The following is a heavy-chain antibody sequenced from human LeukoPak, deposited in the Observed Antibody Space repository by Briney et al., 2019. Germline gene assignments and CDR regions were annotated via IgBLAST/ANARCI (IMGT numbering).Heavy chain of an antibody. CDR1: GGSISNNNW. V-gene: IGHV4-4*02. J-gene: IGHJ3*02. CDR3: ANKRPPVQYTFDN. Sequence: SETLFLTCAVSGGSISNNNWWSWVRVPPGEGLEWIEAIYHNASTTYKPSLKSRVTPSVDKTTNHFSLRMTYVTAAATAVYYCANKRPPVQYTFDNWGQGTMVT. CDR2: IYHNAST. D-gene: IGHD2/OR15-2a*01.